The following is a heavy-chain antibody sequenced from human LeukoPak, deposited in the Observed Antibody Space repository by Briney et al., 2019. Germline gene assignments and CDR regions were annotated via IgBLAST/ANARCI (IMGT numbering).Heavy chain of an antibody. Sequence: SETLSLTCTVSGGSISSSSYYWGWLRQPPGKGLEGIGSIYYRGSTYYSPSLKSRVPISVDTSKNQFTLKLSSVTAAETAVYYCARRIQLWQGIDYWGQGTLVTVSS. CDR3: ARRIQLWQGIDY. J-gene: IGHJ4*01. D-gene: IGHD5-18*01. CDR2: IYYRGST. V-gene: IGHV4-39*01. CDR1: GGSISSSSYY.